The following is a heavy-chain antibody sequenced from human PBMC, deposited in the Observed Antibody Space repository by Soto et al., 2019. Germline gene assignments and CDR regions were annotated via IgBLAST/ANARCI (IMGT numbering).Heavy chain of an antibody. V-gene: IGHV6-1*01. Sequence: SQTLSLTCAISGDSVSSNSAAWNWIRQSPSRGLEWLGRTYYRSKWYNEYAVSVKSRITINSDTSKNQFSLQLNSVTPEDTAVYYCARAGTYSSSAIDYWGQGTLGTVSS. CDR1: GDSVSSNSAA. CDR2: TYYRSKWYN. J-gene: IGHJ4*02. D-gene: IGHD6-6*01. CDR3: ARAGTYSSSAIDY.